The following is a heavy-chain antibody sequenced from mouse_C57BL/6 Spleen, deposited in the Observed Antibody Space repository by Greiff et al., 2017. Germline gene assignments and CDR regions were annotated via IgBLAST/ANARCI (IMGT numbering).Heavy chain of an antibody. CDR1: GFTFSDYG. J-gene: IGHJ3*01. Sequence: EVHLVESGGGLVKPGGSLKLSCAASGFTFSDYGMHWVRQAPEKGLEWVAYISSGSSTIYYADTVKGRFTLSRDNAKNTLFLQMTSLRSEDTAMYYCARYYGSSPFAYWGQGTLVTVSA. V-gene: IGHV5-17*01. CDR2: ISSGSSTI. D-gene: IGHD1-1*01. CDR3: ARYYGSSPFAY.